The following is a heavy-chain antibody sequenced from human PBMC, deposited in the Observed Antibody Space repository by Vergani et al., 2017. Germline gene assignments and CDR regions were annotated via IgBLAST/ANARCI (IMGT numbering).Heavy chain of an antibody. CDR3: ARDKRCSSTSCAKVYGMDG. V-gene: IGHV4-59*01. J-gene: IGHJ6*02. CDR1: GGSISSYY. Sequence: QVQLQESGPGLVKPSETLSLTCTVSGGSISSYYWSWIRQPPGKGLEWIGYIYYSGSTNYNPSLKSRVTISVDTSKNQFSLKLSSVTAADTAVYYCARDKRCSSTSCAKVYGMDGWGQGTTVTVSS. CDR2: IYYSGST. D-gene: IGHD2-2*01.